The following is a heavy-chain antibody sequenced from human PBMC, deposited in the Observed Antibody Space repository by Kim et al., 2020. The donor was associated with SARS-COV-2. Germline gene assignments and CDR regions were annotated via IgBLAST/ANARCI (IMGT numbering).Heavy chain of an antibody. CDR2: ISSSSSYI. V-gene: IGHV3-21*01. CDR1: GFTFSSYS. Sequence: GGSLRLSCAASGFTFSSYSMNWVRQAPGKGLELVSSISSSSSYIYYADSVKGRFTISRDNAKNSLYLQMNSLRAEDTAVYYCARAYQLLSGIGYWGQGTLVTVSS. J-gene: IGHJ4*02. D-gene: IGHD2-2*01. CDR3: ARAYQLLSGIGY.